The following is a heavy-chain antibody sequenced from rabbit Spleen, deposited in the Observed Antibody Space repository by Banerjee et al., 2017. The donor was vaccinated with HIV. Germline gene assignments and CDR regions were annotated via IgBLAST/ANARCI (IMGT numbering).Heavy chain of an antibody. Sequence: QQQLEESGGGLVRPEGSLTLTCKASGVSLNDKDVMCWVRQAPGKGLEWIACINIVTGKSVYASWAKGRFTMSRPSSTTVTLQMTSLTVADTATYFCARDSGSSFSSYGMDLWGQGTLVTVS. CDR1: GVSLNDKDV. J-gene: IGHJ6*01. D-gene: IGHD8-1*01. CDR3: ARDSGSSFSSYGMDL. V-gene: IGHV1S45*01. CDR2: INIVTGKS.